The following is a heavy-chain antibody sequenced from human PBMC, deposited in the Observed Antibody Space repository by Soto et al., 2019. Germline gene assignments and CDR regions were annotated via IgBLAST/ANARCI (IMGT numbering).Heavy chain of an antibody. Sequence: ASVKVSCKASGYTFTSYDINWVRQAPGQGLEWMGWMNPNSGNTAYAQKFQGRGNMTRNTSISTAYMEQSSLRSEDTAVYYCAREREGSGFDPWGQGTLVTVSS. D-gene: IGHD1-26*01. V-gene: IGHV1-8*01. CDR3: AREREGSGFDP. CDR1: GYTFTSYD. J-gene: IGHJ5*02. CDR2: MNPNSGNT.